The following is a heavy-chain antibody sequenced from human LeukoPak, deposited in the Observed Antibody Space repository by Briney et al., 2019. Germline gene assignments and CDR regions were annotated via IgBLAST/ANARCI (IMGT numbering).Heavy chain of an antibody. V-gene: IGHV3-23*01. CDR3: AKPGGYYCSSTSCSLDY. D-gene: IGHD2-2*01. CDR2: ISGSGGST. Sequence: GGSLRLSCAASGFTFSSYAMSWVRQAPGKGLEWVSAISGSGGSTYYADSVKGRFTISRDNSKNTLYLQMNSLRAVDTAVYYCAKPGGYYCSSTSCSLDYWGQGTLVTVSS. CDR1: GFTFSSYA. J-gene: IGHJ4*02.